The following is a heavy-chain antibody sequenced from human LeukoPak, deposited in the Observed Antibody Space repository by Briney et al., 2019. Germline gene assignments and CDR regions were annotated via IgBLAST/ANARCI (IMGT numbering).Heavy chain of an antibody. J-gene: IGHJ6*02. Sequence: SETLSLTCTVSSDSIGSYYWSWIRQPAGKGLEWIGRIYTSGTIYYNPSLKSRVTMSVDTSKSQVSLKLTSVTAADTAVYYCARDHEMVNKFYYGMDVWGQGTTVTVSS. D-gene: IGHD5-24*01. CDR3: ARDHEMVNKFYYGMDV. CDR1: SDSIGSYY. V-gene: IGHV4-4*07. CDR2: IYTSGTI.